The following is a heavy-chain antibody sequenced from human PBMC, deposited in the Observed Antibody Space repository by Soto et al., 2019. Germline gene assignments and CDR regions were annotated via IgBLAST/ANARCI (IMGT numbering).Heavy chain of an antibody. D-gene: IGHD6-13*01. CDR2: IYYSGST. CDR3: ARVFSDSSSFFDP. J-gene: IGHJ5*02. Sequence: SETLSLTCAVYGGSFSGYYWSWIRQPPGKGLEWIGCIYYSGSTSYNPSLKSRVTISVDTSKNHFSLKLSSVTAADTAVYYCARVFSDSSSFFDPWGQGTLVTVSS. V-gene: IGHV4-34*09. CDR1: GGSFSGYY.